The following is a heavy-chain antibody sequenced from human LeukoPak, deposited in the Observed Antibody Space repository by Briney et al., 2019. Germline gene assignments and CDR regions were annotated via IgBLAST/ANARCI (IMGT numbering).Heavy chain of an antibody. CDR1: GYTFTSYG. CDR2: ISPYNGNT. Sequence: GASVKVSCKASGYTFTSYGISWVRQAPGQGREWMGWISPYNGNTNYAQKLQGRVTVTTDTSTSTAYMELRSLRSDDTAVYYCARTYCSGGSCNSSDYWGQRTLVTVSS. J-gene: IGHJ4*02. V-gene: IGHV1-18*01. CDR3: ARTYCSGGSCNSSDY. D-gene: IGHD2-15*01.